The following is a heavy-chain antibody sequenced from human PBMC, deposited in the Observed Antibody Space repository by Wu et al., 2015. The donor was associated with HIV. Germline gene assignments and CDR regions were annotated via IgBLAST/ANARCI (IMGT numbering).Heavy chain of an antibody. D-gene: IGHD6-13*01. J-gene: IGHJ4*02. V-gene: IGHV1-2*02. CDR2: INPNSGGT. CDR3: ARPTAAGTFYLLY. CDR1: RYTFTDYS. Sequence: QVQLVQSGTEVKKPGASVKVSCKASRYTFTDYSIHWIRQAPGEGLEWMGWINPNSGGTKYGQKFQGRVTMTRDSSINIAYMELSGLRSDDTAVYYCARPTAAGTFYLLYWGQGTLVTVSS.